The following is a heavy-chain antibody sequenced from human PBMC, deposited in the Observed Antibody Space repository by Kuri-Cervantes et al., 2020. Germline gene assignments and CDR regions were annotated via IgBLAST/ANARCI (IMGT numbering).Heavy chain of an antibody. J-gene: IGHJ4*02. CDR2: ISGSGGST. D-gene: IGHD2-21*02. V-gene: IGHV3-23*01. CDR1: GLTFSSYA. CDR3: VKGVVVTAILGY. Sequence: GESLKISCAASGLTFSSYAMSWVRQAPGKGLEWVSAISGSGGSTYYADSVRGRFTISRDNSKNTLYLQMNSLRAEDTAVYYCVKGVVVTAILGYWGQGTLVTVSS.